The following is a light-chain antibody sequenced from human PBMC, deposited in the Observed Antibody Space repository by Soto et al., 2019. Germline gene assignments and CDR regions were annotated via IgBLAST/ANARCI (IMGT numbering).Light chain of an antibody. CDR3: QQYNDWPRT. V-gene: IGKV3-15*01. CDR2: GAS. Sequence: EIVMTQSPATLSVSPGERATLSCIASQSVSSNLAWYQLKPGQAPRLLIYGASTRATGIPARFSGSGSGTEFTLTISSLQSEDFAVYYCQQYNDWPRTFGQGTKVEIK. J-gene: IGKJ1*01. CDR1: QSVSSN.